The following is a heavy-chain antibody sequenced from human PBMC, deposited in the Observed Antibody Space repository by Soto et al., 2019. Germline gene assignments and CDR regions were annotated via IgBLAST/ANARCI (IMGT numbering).Heavy chain of an antibody. D-gene: IGHD6-19*01. CDR3: ARDEGSHGFDS. J-gene: IGHJ4*02. CDR1: GYTFTNVG. CDR2: VSGYNGNT. Sequence: QVQLLVQSGTEVKKPGASVKVSCQASGYTFTNVGISWVRQAPGQGLEWMGWVSGYNGNTNYAQKFRDRVTMTTDTSTSTAYMELRALRSDDTAVYYCARDEGSHGFDSWGQGTLVTVSS. V-gene: IGHV1-18*04.